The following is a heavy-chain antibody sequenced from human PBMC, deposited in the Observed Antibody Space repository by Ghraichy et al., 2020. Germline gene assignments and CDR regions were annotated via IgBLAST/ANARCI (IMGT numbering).Heavy chain of an antibody. CDR3: SVDPNSTRAFDI. CDR2: INAGNGNT. Sequence: ASVKVSCKASGYTFTSYAMHWVRQAPGQRLEWMGWINAGNGNTKYSQKFQGRVTITRDTSASTAYMELSSLRSEDTAVYYCSVDPNSTRAFDIWGQGTMVTVSS. CDR1: GYTFTSYA. D-gene: IGHD5-24*01. V-gene: IGHV1-3*01. J-gene: IGHJ3*02.